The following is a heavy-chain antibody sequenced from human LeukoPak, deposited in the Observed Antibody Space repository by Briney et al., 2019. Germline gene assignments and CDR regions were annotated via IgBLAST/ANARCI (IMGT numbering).Heavy chain of an antibody. CDR3: VRGPRYYDDSGFHYGVFDI. J-gene: IGHJ3*02. V-gene: IGHV3-30*04. CDR2: ISYDGSNK. CDR1: GFTFSSYA. Sequence: GRSLRLSCAASGFTFSSYAMRWVRQAPGKGLEWVAVISYDGSNKYYADSVKGRFTISRDNSKNTLSLQMNSLTAGDTAVYYCVRGPRYYDDSGFHYGVFDIWGQGTVVTVSS. D-gene: IGHD3-16*01.